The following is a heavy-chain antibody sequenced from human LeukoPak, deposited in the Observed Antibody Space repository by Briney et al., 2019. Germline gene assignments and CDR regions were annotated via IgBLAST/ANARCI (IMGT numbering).Heavy chain of an antibody. D-gene: IGHD3-3*01. CDR3: ARVDYDFWSGYYQFDP. CDR2: IRGGSGNT. Sequence: GGSLRLSCAASGFTFSDYYMSWIRQAPGKGLEWVSAIRGGSGNTYYADSVKGRFTISRDNSKNTLYLQMNSLRAEDTAVYYCARVDYDFWSGYYQFDPWGQGTLVTVSS. J-gene: IGHJ5*02. V-gene: IGHV3-66*01. CDR1: GFTFSDYY.